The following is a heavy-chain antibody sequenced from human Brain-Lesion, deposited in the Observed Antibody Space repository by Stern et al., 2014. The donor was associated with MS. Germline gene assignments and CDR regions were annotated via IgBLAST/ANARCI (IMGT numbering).Heavy chain of an antibody. Sequence: DQLVESGPGLVKPSQTLSLSCTVSGGSISSGGYYWSWIRQPAGKGLEWIGRIFNSGSPSYNPPLKSRVTISIDTSKNQFSLRLNSMTAADTAVYYCARGRVVPGFQYYATDVWGQGTTVIVSS. CDR2: IFNSGSP. CDR3: ARGRVVPGFQYYATDV. V-gene: IGHV4-61*02. D-gene: IGHD2-2*01. CDR1: GGSISSGGYY. J-gene: IGHJ6*02.